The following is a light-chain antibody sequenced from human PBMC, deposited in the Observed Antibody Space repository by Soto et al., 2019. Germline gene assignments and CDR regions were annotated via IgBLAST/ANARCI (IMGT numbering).Light chain of an antibody. J-gene: IGKJ2*01. CDR1: QTISFNS. V-gene: IGKV3-20*01. Sequence: EIVLTQSPGTLSLSPGERATLSCRASQTISFNSLAWYQQTPGQAPRLLIYHASTRATGIPDRFSGSGSGTDFTLTISRLEPEDFAVYYCQSYGSSSMYTFGQGTNLEIK. CDR3: QSYGSSSMYT. CDR2: HAS.